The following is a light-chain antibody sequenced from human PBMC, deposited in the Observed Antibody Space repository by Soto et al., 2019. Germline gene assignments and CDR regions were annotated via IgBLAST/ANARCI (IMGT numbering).Light chain of an antibody. J-gene: IGKJ5*01. CDR3: QQADTFPIT. V-gene: IGKV3-15*01. CDR1: QSVSNN. Sequence: EIVMTQSPATLSVSPGERATLSCRASQSVSNNYLAWYQQKPGQAPRLLIYGASTRATGIPARFSGSGSGTEFTLTISSLQSEDSAIYYCQQADTFPITFGQGTRLEIK. CDR2: GAS.